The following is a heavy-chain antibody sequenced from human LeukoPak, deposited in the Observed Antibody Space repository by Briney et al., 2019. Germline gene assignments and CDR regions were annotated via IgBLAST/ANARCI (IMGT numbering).Heavy chain of an antibody. CDR3: ARGTYCSSTTCYSSGFDP. Sequence: PGGSLRLSCVGSGFTFSSYDMHWVRQATGKGLEWVSAIGTAGDTYYLDSVKGRFTISRENAKNSLYLQMNSLRAGDTAVYYCARGTYCSSTTCYSSGFDPWGQGTLVTVSS. CDR2: IGTAGDT. D-gene: IGHD2-2*01. J-gene: IGHJ5*02. V-gene: IGHV3-13*01. CDR1: GFTFSSYD.